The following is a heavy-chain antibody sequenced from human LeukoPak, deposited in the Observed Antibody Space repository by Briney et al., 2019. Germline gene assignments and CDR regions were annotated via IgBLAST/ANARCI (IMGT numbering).Heavy chain of an antibody. CDR3: ARDPWGVVEMDV. Sequence: SETLSLTCTVSGGSISSGSYYWSWIRQPAGKGLEWIGRIYTSGSTSYNPSLKSRVTISVDTSKNQFSLKLSSVTAADTAVYYCARDPWGVVEMDVWGKGTTVTVSS. CDR2: IYTSGST. D-gene: IGHD2-2*01. V-gene: IGHV4-61*02. J-gene: IGHJ6*04. CDR1: GGSISSGSYY.